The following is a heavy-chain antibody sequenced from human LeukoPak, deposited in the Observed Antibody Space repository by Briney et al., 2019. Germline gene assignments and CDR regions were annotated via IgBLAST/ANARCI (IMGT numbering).Heavy chain of an antibody. CDR1: GYTFTSYG. Sequence: AASVKVSCKASGYTFTSYGISWVRQAPGQGLEWMGWISAYNGNTNYAQKLQGRVTMTTDTSTSTAYMELRSLRSDDTAVYYCARDGRSGWELLRYYFDYWGQGTLVTVSS. CDR2: ISAYNGNT. D-gene: IGHD1-26*01. J-gene: IGHJ4*02. V-gene: IGHV1-18*01. CDR3: ARDGRSGWELLRYYFDY.